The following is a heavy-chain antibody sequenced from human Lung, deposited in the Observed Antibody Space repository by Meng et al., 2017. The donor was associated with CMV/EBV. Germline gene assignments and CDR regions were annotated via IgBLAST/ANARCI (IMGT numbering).Heavy chain of an antibody. CDR1: GGSISSYY. V-gene: IGHV4-4*07. CDR3: ARGSRDEAFQH. Sequence: QVPLQEPGPGVVKPSVLLPLTCTVSGGSISSYYWSWIRQPAGKGLEWIGRIYTSGSTNYNPSLKSRVTMSVDTSKNQFSLKLSSVTAADTAVYYCARGSRDEAFQHWGQGTLVTVSS. CDR2: IYTSGST. J-gene: IGHJ1*01. D-gene: IGHD5-24*01.